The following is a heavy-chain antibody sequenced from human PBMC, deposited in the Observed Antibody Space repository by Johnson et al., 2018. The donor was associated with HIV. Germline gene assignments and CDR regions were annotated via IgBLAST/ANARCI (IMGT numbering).Heavy chain of an antibody. V-gene: IGHV3-7*05. CDR3: VRDLPYCSGGFCQTDGFDI. D-gene: IGHD2-15*01. Sequence: VQLVESGGGLAKPAWSPRLSCAASGFMFGTYWMSWVRQGPGKGLEWVGNINHDGSEKYYVGSVKGRFTISRDNTKNSLYLQMNSLRVEDTAVYYCVRDLPYCSGGFCQTDGFDIWGQGTMVTASS. CDR1: GFMFGTYW. CDR2: INHDGSEK. J-gene: IGHJ3*02.